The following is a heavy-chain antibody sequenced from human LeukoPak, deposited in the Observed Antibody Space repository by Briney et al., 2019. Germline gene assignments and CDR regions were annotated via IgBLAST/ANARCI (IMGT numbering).Heavy chain of an antibody. CDR2: INTNSGAT. V-gene: IGHV1-2*02. CDR1: GYTFTGYY. J-gene: IGHJ6*03. Sequence: ASVKVSCKASGYTFTGYYVHWVRQAPGQGLEWMGWINTNSGATNYAQNFQGRVTMTRDTSISTAYMELRSLRSDDTAVYYCARDPIPRVYYYYYMDVWGKGTTVTVSS. CDR3: ARDPIPRVYYYYYMDV.